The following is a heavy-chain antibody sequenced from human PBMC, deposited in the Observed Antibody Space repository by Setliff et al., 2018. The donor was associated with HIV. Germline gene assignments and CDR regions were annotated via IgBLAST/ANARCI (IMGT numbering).Heavy chain of an antibody. J-gene: IGHJ3*02. CDR2: VSASGTT. V-gene: IGHV4-4*08. CDR1: GGSMSRVY. Sequence: SETLSLTCSVSGGSMSRVYWTWIRQPPGKGLEWIGYVSASGTTKYYPSLQSRVTISGDSSKNQFSLRLSSVTAADTAVYYCAKEGSWNDDSGAFNIWGQGTMVTVSS. D-gene: IGHD1-1*01. CDR3: AKEGSWNDDSGAFNI.